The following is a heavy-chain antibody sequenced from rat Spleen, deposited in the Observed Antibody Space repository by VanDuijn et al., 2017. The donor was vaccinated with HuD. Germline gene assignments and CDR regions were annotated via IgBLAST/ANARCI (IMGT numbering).Heavy chain of an antibody. D-gene: IGHD1-10*01. V-gene: IGHV5-19*01. CDR2: ITNTGGST. Sequence: GLEWVASITNTGGSTSYRDSVKGRFTISRDNAKSTLYLQMDSLRSEDTATYYCATGIITTTGYWGQGVMVTVSS. CDR3: ATGIITTTGY. J-gene: IGHJ2*01.